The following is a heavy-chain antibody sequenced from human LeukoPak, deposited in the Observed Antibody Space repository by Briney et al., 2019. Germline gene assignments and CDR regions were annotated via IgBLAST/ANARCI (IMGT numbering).Heavy chain of an antibody. V-gene: IGHV1-8*01. D-gene: IGHD5-24*01. CDR3: AREIGPIQLHLWGSAFDY. CDR2: LNPNSGDT. Sequence: ASVKVSCKASGYSFTSYDINWVRQATGQGLEWMGWLNPNSGDTGYAQKFHDRVTITRNTSINTVYMELSSLRSEDTAVYYCAREIGPIQLHLWGSAFDYWGQGTLVTVSS. CDR1: GYSFTSYD. J-gene: IGHJ4*02.